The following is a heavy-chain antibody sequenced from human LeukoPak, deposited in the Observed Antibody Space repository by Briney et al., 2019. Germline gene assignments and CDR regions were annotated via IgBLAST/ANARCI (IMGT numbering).Heavy chain of an antibody. Sequence: GGSPRLSCAASGFTVSSNYMGWVRQAPGKGLEWLSYISTSSRSTYYADSVKGRFTISRDNAKNTLFLDMHSLRPGDSAVYYCARSAVRGVACDYWGQGTLLTVSS. CDR2: ISTSSRST. J-gene: IGHJ4*02. V-gene: IGHV3-48*01. D-gene: IGHD3-10*01. CDR3: ARSAVRGVACDY. CDR1: GFTVSSNY.